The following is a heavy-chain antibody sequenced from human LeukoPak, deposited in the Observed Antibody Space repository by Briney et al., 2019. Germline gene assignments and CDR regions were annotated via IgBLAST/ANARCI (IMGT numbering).Heavy chain of an antibody. CDR2: ITGNSHYV. CDR3: ARDQGRA. V-gene: IGHV3-21*01. Sequence: GGSLRLSCVASGFDLSTYTMNWVRQAPGKGLEWVSSITGNSHYVYYADSVKGRFNISRDNAQNSLFLQMNSLRAEDTAVYYCARDQGRAWGQGIPVTVSS. CDR1: GFDLSTYT. J-gene: IGHJ5*02.